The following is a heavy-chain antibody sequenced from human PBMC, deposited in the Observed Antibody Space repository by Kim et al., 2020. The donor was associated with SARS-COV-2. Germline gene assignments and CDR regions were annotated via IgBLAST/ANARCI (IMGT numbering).Heavy chain of an antibody. CDR1: GFTVSSNY. CDR3: ARDPAGNWDWYFDL. CDR2: IYSGGST. D-gene: IGHD7-27*01. V-gene: IGHV3-53*01. Sequence: GGSLRLSCAASGFTVSSNYMSWVRQAPGKGLEWVSVIYSGGSTYYADSVKGRFTISRDNSKNTLYLQMNSLRAEDTAVYYCARDPAGNWDWYFDLWGRGTLVTVSS. J-gene: IGHJ2*01.